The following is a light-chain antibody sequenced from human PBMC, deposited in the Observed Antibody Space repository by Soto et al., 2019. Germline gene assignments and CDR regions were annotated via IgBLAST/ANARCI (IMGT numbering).Light chain of an antibody. V-gene: IGKV3-11*01. CDR1: QSVSSY. Sequence: EIVLTQSPATLSLSPGERATLSCRASQSVSSYLAWYQQKPGQAPRLLIYDASNRATGIPARFSGSGSGTDFTLTISSLEPEDFAFYYFQQRSNWPPYTFGQGTKLEIK. J-gene: IGKJ2*01. CDR3: QQRSNWPPYT. CDR2: DAS.